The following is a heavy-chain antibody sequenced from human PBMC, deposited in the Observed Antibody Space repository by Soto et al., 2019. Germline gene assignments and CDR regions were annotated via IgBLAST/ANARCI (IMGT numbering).Heavy chain of an antibody. V-gene: IGHV1-2*02. Sequence: ASVKVSCKASGYTFTGYYMHWVRQAPGQGLEWVGWINPNSGGTNYAQKFQGRVTMTRDTSISTAYMELSRLRSDDTAVYYCARENDSSGPSDAFDIWGQGTMVTVSS. CDR2: INPNSGGT. CDR3: ARENDSSGPSDAFDI. J-gene: IGHJ3*02. CDR1: GYTFTGYY. D-gene: IGHD3-22*01.